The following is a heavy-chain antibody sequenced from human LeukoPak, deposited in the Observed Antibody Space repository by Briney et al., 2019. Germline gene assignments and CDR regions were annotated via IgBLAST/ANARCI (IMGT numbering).Heavy chain of an antibody. Sequence: ASVKVXCXASGYTFTGYXMXXXXXXPGQGLEXMGXXXPXXXXXXXXXKFXXXXXXXXXXXISTAYMELSRLRSDDXAVYYCAKDDYWGQGTLVTVSS. CDR3: AKDDY. CDR2: XXPXXXXX. J-gene: IGHJ4*02. V-gene: IGHV1-2*02. CDR1: GYTFTGYX.